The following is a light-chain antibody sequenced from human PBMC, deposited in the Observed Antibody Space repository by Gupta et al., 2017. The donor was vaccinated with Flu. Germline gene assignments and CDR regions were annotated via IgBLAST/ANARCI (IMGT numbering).Light chain of an antibody. CDR2: LGS. CDR3: MQALQTPSA. J-gene: IGKJ3*01. Sequence: DIVMTQSPLSLPVTHGEPASISCRSSQSLLHSNGYNYLDWYLQKPGQSPQLLIYLGSNRASGVPDRFSGSGSGTDFTLKISRVEAEDVGVYYCMQALQTPSAFGPGTKVDIK. CDR1: QSLLHSNGYNY. V-gene: IGKV2-28*01.